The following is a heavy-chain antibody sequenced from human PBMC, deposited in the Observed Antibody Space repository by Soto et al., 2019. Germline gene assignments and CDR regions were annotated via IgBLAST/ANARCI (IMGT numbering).Heavy chain of an antibody. CDR2: IHNIGDT. V-gene: IGHV4-59*01. CDR1: GGSISSYY. CDR3: ARRDRDYSSGWYFDY. J-gene: IGHJ4*02. D-gene: IGHD6-19*01. Sequence: SETLSLTCTVSGGSISSYYWSWIRQPPGKGLEWIGYIHNIGDTNYNPSLKSRVTISVDTSKNQFSLKLSSVTAADTAVYYCARRDRDYSSGWYFDYWGLGTMVTVSS.